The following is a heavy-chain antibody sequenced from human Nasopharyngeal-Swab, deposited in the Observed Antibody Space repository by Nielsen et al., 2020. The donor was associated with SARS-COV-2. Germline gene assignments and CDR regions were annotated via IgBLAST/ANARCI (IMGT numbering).Heavy chain of an antibody. CDR3: ARDPPTYYYDSSGYYSEFYFDY. Sequence: GESLKISCAASGFTFSSYWMSWVRQAPGKGLEWVANIKQDGSEKYYVDSVKGRFTIPRDNAKNSLYLQMNSLRAEDTAVYYCARDPPTYYYDSSGYYSEFYFDYWGQGTLVTVSS. D-gene: IGHD3-22*01. V-gene: IGHV3-7*01. J-gene: IGHJ4*02. CDR1: GFTFSSYW. CDR2: IKQDGSEK.